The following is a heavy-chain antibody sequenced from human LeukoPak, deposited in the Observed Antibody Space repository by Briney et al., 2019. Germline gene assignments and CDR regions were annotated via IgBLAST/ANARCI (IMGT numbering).Heavy chain of an antibody. CDR3: AKKWGVGTTTLDYFDY. J-gene: IGHJ4*02. D-gene: IGHD1-26*01. CDR2: ISGSAGST. Sequence: GGSLRLSCAASGFTFSNYAMSWVRQAPGKGLEWVSGISGSAGSTYYADSVKGRFTISRDDSKNTLYLQMNSLTDDDTAVYYCAKKWGVGTTTLDYFDYWGQGTLVTVSS. V-gene: IGHV3-23*01. CDR1: GFTFSNYA.